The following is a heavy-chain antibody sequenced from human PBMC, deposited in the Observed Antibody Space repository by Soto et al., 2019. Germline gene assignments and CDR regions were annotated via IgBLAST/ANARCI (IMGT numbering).Heavy chain of an antibody. Sequence: SGPTLVNPTQTLTLTCTFSGFSLNASGMCLTWIRQPPGRALEWLATIDWDGDKYYTSSLATRLTISKDTPKNQVALTMTNMQPVDTGTYFCEPTRGSYIRPLDSWGQGALVTVSS. J-gene: IGHJ4*02. V-gene: IGHV2-70*13. CDR1: GFSLNASGMC. CDR3: EPTRGSYIRPLDS. D-gene: IGHD5-18*01. CDR2: IDWDGDK.